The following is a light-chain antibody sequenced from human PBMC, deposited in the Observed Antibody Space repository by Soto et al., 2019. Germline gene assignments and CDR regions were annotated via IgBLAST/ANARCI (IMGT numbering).Light chain of an antibody. CDR1: QSVSSNY. J-gene: IGKJ1*01. CDR2: GAS. V-gene: IGKV3-20*01. CDR3: QQYGSSPRT. Sequence: EIVLTQSPGTLSLSPGERATLSCRASQSVSSNYLAWYQQKPGQAPRLLIYGASSRATGIPDRFSGSGSGTYFTLTISILEPEDFAVYYCQQYGSSPRTFGQGTKVAIK.